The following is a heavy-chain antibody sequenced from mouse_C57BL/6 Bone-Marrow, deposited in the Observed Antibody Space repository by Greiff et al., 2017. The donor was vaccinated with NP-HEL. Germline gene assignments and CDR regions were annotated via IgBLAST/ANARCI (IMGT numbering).Heavy chain of an antibody. Sequence: VQLQQPGAELVKPGASVKLSCKASGYTFTSYWMQWVKQRPGQGLEWIGEIDPSDSSTNYNQKFKGKATLTVDTSSSTAYMQLSSLTSEDSAVYYCAREGWLLRFAYWGQGTLVTVSA. D-gene: IGHD2-3*01. J-gene: IGHJ3*01. CDR2: IDPSDSST. CDR3: AREGWLLRFAY. V-gene: IGHV1-50*01. CDR1: GYTFTSYW.